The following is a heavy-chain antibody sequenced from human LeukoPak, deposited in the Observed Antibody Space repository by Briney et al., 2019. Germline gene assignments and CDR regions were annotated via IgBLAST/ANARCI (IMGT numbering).Heavy chain of an antibody. J-gene: IGHJ4*02. Sequence: PGGSLRLSCAASGFTFSNYWMTWVRQAPGRGLEWVAVISYDGSNKYYADSVKGRFTISRDNSKNTLYLQMNSLRAEDTAVYYCARDDQPSSGWYAFDYWGQGTLVTVSS. D-gene: IGHD6-19*01. CDR2: ISYDGSNK. V-gene: IGHV3-30*03. CDR1: GFTFSNYW. CDR3: ARDDQPSSGWYAFDY.